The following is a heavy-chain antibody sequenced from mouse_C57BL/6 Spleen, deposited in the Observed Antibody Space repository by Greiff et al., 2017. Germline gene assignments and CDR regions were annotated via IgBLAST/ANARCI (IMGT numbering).Heavy chain of an antibody. V-gene: IGHV1-18*01. Sequence: VQLQQSGPELVKPGASVKIPCKASGYTFTDYNMDWVKQSHGKSLEWIGDINPNNGGTIYNQKFKGKATLTVDKSSSTAYMELRSLTSEDTAVYYCARRRTIVTHFDYWGPGTTLTVSS. J-gene: IGHJ2*01. CDR3: ARRRTIVTHFDY. CDR2: INPNNGGT. D-gene: IGHD2-5*01. CDR1: GYTFTDYN.